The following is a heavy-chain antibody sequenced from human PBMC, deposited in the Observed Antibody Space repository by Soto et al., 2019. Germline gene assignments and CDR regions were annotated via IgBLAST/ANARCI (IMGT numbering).Heavy chain of an antibody. CDR2: IYHSGIT. D-gene: IGHD3-9*01. CDR1: SDSMTSYY. V-gene: IGHV4-59*01. J-gene: IGHJ4*01. CDR3: ARMSLFYFFDS. Sequence: SETLSLTCPVSSDSMTSYYWTWIRQPPGKGLEFIGYIYHSGITNYNPSLKSRVTISLDTSKNHFSLRLSSVTAADTAVYYCARMSLFYFFDSWGQGTLVTAPQ.